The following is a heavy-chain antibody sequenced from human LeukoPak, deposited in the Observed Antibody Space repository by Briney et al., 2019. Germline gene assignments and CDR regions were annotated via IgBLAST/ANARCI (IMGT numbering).Heavy chain of an antibody. CDR3: ARKDDYVWGSYPRFDP. CDR2: MNPNSGNT. V-gene: IGHV1-8*02. D-gene: IGHD3-16*02. CDR1: GYTFTGYY. Sequence: ASVKVSCKASGYTFTGYYMHWVRQAPGQGLEWMGWMNPNSGNTGYAQKFQGRVTMTRNTSISTAYMELSSLRSEDTAVYYCARKDDYVWGSYPRFDPWGQGTLVTVSS. J-gene: IGHJ5*02.